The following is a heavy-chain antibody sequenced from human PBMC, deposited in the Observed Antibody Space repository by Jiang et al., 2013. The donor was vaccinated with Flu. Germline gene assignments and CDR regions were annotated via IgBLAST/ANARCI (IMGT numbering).Heavy chain of an antibody. Sequence: GSGLVKPSETLSLTCTVSGGSISSSSYYWGWIRQPPGKGLEWIGSIYYSGSTYYNPSLKSRVTISVDTSKNQFSLKLSSVTAADTAVYYCARQAGATAPIDYWGQGTLVTVSS. J-gene: IGHJ4*02. CDR3: ARQAGATAPIDY. D-gene: IGHD1-26*01. V-gene: IGHV4-39*01. CDR2: IYYSGST. CDR1: GGSISSSSYY.